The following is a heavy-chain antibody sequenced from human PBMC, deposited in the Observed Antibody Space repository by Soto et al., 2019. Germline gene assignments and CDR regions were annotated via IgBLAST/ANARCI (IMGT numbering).Heavy chain of an antibody. D-gene: IGHD3-3*01. Sequence: SETLSLTCTVSGGSISSYYWSWIRQPPGKGLEWIGYIYYSGSTNYNPSLKSRVTISVDTSKNRFSLKLSSVTAADTAVYYCARGPIFGVVIADYWGQGTLVTVSS. CDR1: GGSISSYY. CDR3: ARGPIFGVVIADY. V-gene: IGHV4-59*01. CDR2: IYYSGST. J-gene: IGHJ4*02.